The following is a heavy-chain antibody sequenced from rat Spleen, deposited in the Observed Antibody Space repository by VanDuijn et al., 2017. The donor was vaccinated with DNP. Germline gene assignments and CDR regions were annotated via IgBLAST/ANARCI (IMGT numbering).Heavy chain of an antibody. CDR2: ITSSGGYT. J-gene: IGHJ1*01. Sequence: EVQLVETGGGLVQPGRSLKLSCVASGFTFSSYWMFWIRQAPGKGLEWVASITSSGGYTYYRDSVRGRFTISRDNAEDTLFLQMNSLRSEDTATYYCARGSTSIYWYFDFWGPGTMVTVSS. CDR3: ARGSTSIYWYFDF. V-gene: IGHV5-58*01. D-gene: IGHD3-1*01. CDR1: GFTFSSYW.